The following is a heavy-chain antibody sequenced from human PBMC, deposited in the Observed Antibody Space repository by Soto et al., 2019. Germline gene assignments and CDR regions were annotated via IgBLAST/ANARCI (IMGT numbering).Heavy chain of an antibody. CDR3: ARDEFTTFGGVIAGMDV. CDR1: GGMFYSSA. D-gene: IGHD3-16*02. V-gene: IGHV1-69*13. CDR2: IVPMNGSP. J-gene: IGHJ6*02. Sequence: GASVKVSCKASGGMFYSSAINWVRQAPGQGLEWMGGIVPMNGSPKYAQEFLGRVTISADASATTAYMDLSGLKSEDTAVYYCARDEFTTFGGVIAGMDVWGQGTTVTVSS.